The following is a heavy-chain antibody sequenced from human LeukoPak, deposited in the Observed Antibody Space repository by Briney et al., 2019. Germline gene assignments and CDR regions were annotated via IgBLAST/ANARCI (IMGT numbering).Heavy chain of an antibody. D-gene: IGHD2-15*01. Sequence: ASVKVSCKDSAYTFTSYYMHWVRQAPGQGLEWMGIVNPSGGSTSYAQKFQGRVTMTRDMSASTVYMELSSLRSEDTAVYYCARMLYGSGWFDPWGQGTLVTVSS. CDR2: VNPSGGST. J-gene: IGHJ5*02. CDR1: AYTFTSYY. CDR3: ARMLYGSGWFDP. V-gene: IGHV1-46*01.